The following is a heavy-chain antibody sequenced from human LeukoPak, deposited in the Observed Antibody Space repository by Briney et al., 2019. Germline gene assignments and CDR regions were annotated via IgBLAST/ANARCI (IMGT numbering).Heavy chain of an antibody. CDR1: GGTFSSYA. D-gene: IGHD3-10*01. Sequence: ASVKVSCKASGGTFSSYAISRVRQAPGQGLEWMGWMNPNSGNTGYAQKFQGGVTMTRNTAISTAYMELSSLRSEDTAVYYCARAAGSYYNPFDYWGQGTLVTVPS. CDR2: MNPNSGNT. V-gene: IGHV1-8*02. CDR3: ARAAGSYYNPFDY. J-gene: IGHJ4*02.